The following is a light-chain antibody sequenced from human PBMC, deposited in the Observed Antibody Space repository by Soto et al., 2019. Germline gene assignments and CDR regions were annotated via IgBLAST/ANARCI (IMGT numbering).Light chain of an antibody. CDR2: DAS. CDR3: QQRGEWPPGAT. CDR1: QSISNS. Sequence: EILLTHSPVTLALTPGGRATLSASAGQSISNSLAWYQQKPGQAPRLLIYDASTRATGIPARFSGSGSGTDFTLTISSLEPEDFAVYYCQQRGEWPPGATFGQGTRLEIK. J-gene: IGKJ5*01. V-gene: IGKV3-11*01.